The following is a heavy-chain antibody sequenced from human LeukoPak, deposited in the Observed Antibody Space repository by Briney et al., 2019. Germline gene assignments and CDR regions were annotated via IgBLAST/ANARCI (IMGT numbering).Heavy chain of an antibody. CDR1: GYIFTTYW. D-gene: IGHD3-10*01. V-gene: IGHV5-10-1*01. Sequence: GESLRISCKGSGYIFTTYWISWVRQMPGKGLGWMGRIDPSDSDTKYSPSVQGHVTISADKSINTAYLQWSSLKASDTAMYYCARHTSLWFGELPNDFDYWGRGTLVTVSS. CDR2: IDPSDSDT. CDR3: ARHTSLWFGELPNDFDY. J-gene: IGHJ4*02.